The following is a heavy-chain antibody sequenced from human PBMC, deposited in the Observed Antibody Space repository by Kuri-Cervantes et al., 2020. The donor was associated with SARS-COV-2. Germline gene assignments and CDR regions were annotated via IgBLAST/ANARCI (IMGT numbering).Heavy chain of an antibody. CDR3: ANLQWLLIDDAFDI. CDR2: ISGSGGST. CDR1: GFTFSSYG. J-gene: IGHJ3*02. V-gene: IGHV3-23*01. D-gene: IGHD3-22*01. Sequence: GGSLRLSCAASGFTFSSYGMHWVRQAPGKGLEWVSAISGSGGSTYYADSVKGRFTISRDNSKNTLYLQMNSLRAEDTAVYYCANLQWLLIDDAFDIWGQGTMVTVSS.